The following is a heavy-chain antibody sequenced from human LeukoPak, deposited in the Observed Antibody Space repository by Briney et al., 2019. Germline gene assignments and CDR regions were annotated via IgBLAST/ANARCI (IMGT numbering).Heavy chain of an antibody. CDR1: GYTFTKYG. CDR3: ARTSYVWGSYRSDDAFDF. V-gene: IGHV1-18*01. J-gene: IGHJ3*01. CDR2: ISAYKGNT. D-gene: IGHD3-16*02. Sequence: GASVKVSCMASGYTFTKYGISWVRQAPGQGLEWMGWISAYKGNTNYGQKVQDRVTMTTDTSTSTAYMELRSLRSDDTAVYYCARTSYVWGSYRSDDAFDFWGQGTIVTVSS.